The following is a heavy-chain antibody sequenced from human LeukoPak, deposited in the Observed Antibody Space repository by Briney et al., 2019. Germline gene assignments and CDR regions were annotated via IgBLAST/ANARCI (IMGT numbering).Heavy chain of an antibody. J-gene: IGHJ6*02. CDR3: ARGTGTTSDYYYGMDV. Sequence: PSETLSLTCTVSGGSIRSSYYYWGWIRQPPGKGLEWIGYIYYSGSTNYNPSLKSRVTISVDTSKNQFSLKLSSVTAADTAVYYCARGTGTTSDYYYGMDVWGQGTTVTVSS. CDR1: GGSIRSSYYY. D-gene: IGHD1-1*01. V-gene: IGHV4-61*05. CDR2: IYYSGST.